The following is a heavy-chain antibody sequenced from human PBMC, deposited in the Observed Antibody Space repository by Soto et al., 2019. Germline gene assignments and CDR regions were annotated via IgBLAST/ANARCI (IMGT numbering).Heavy chain of an antibody. CDR1: GFTFSSYA. CDR2: ISGSGGST. D-gene: IGHD3-9*01. J-gene: IGHJ4*02. V-gene: IGHV3-23*01. CDR3: AQSAAYDILTGYFRELYFDY. Sequence: SGGSLRLSCAASGFTFSSYAMSWVRQAPGKGLEWVSAISGSGGSTYYADSMKGRFTISRDNSKNTLYLQMNSLRAEDTAVYYCAQSAAYDILTGYFRELYFDYWGQGTLVTVSS.